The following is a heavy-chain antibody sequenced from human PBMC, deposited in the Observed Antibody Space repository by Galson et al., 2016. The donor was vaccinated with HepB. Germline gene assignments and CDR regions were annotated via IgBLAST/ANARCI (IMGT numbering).Heavy chain of an antibody. J-gene: IGHJ6*02. CDR1: GFSFSNFG. D-gene: IGHD3-10*01. V-gene: IGHV3-30*18. Sequence: SLRLSCAASGFSFSNFGMHWVRQAPGKGLEWVAVISQDGSDKDSAASVKGRFTISRDNSKNTVYLQMNSLRPEDTAVYYCAKVDYHGAGRFVYYTYNGMDVWGQGTTVTV. CDR3: AKVDYHGAGRFVYYTYNGMDV. CDR2: ISQDGSDK.